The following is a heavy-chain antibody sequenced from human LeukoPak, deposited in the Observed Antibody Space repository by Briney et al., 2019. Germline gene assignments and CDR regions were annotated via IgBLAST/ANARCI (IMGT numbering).Heavy chain of an antibody. CDR1: GYTFTSYG. Sequence: ASVKVSCKTSGYTFTSYGISWVRQAPGQGLEWMGWISPDNGNTNYAPKLQGRVTMTTDTSTSTAYMELRSLRSDDTAVYYCARVTYGSGTYGAFDYWGQGTLVTVSS. V-gene: IGHV1-18*01. D-gene: IGHD3-10*01. CDR3: ARVTYGSGTYGAFDY. CDR2: ISPDNGNT. J-gene: IGHJ4*02.